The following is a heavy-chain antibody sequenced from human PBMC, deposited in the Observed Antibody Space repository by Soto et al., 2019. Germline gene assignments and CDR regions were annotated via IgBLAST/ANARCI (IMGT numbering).Heavy chain of an antibody. D-gene: IGHD4-17*01. J-gene: IGHJ6*02. V-gene: IGHV4-4*02. CDR1: GGSISSSNW. CDR2: IYHSGST. CDR3: AKTLGLRDYYYGMDV. Sequence: SSETLSLTCAVSGGSISSSNWWSWVRQPPGKGLEWIGEIYHSGSTNYNPSLKSRVTISVDKSKNQFSLKLSSVTAADTAVYYCAKTLGLRDYYYGMDVWGRGTTVTVSS.